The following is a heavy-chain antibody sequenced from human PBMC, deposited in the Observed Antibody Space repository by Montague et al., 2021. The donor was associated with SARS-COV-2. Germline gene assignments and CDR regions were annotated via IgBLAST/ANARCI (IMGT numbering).Heavy chain of an antibody. V-gene: IGHV3-23*03. J-gene: IGHJ4*02. CDR1: GFTFSSYA. CDR3: AKSRGIRYDSSGYYYPLDY. D-gene: IGHD3-22*01. CDR2: IYSGGSST. Sequence: LRLSCAASGFTFSSYAMSWVRQAPGKGLEWVSVIYSGGSSTYYADSVKGRFTISRDNSRNTLYLQMNSLRAEDTAVYYCAKSRGIRYDSSGYYYPLDYWGQGTLVTVSS.